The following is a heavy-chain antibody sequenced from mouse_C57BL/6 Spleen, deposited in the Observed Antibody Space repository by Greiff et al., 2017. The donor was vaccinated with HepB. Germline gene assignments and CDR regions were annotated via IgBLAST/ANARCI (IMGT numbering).Heavy chain of an antibody. V-gene: IGHV5-9-1*02. CDR3: TRGPFYYGSSYLAY. J-gene: IGHJ3*01. CDR1: GFTFSSYA. CDR2: ISSGGDYI. D-gene: IGHD1-1*01. Sequence: EVQLQESGEGLVKPGGSLKLSCAASGFTFSSYAMSWVRQTPEKRLEWVAYISSGGDYIYYADTVKGRFTISRDNARNTLYLQMSSLKSEDTAMYYCTRGPFYYGSSYLAYWGQGTLVTVSA.